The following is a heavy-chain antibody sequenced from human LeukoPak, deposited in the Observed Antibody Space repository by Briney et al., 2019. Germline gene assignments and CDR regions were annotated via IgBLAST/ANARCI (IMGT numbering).Heavy chain of an antibody. D-gene: IGHD3-3*01. Sequence: PSETLSLTCTVSGGSISSYYWSWIRQPPGEGLEWIAYISHSGGTNYNPSLKSRVTISVDTSKNQFSLKLNSVTAADTAVYYCAREAPLWSGSNYYYYMDVWGKGTTVTVSS. CDR3: AREAPLWSGSNYYYYMDV. J-gene: IGHJ6*03. CDR2: ISHSGGT. V-gene: IGHV4-59*01. CDR1: GGSISSYY.